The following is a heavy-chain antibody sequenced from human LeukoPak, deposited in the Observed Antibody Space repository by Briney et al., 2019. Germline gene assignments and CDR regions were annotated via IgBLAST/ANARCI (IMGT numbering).Heavy chain of an antibody. CDR1: GFTFVNFA. D-gene: IGHD2-8*02. V-gene: IGHV3-23*01. CDR3: AKARLSTGWAYNDY. J-gene: IGHJ4*02. Sequence: GGSLRLSCAASGFTFVNFAVSWVRLAPGKGLEWVSAVVGDGTTTFYADSVKGRFTISRDNSKNTVYLQINSLRDEDTAVYYCAKARLSTGWAYNDYWGQGTLVTVSS. CDR2: VVGDGTTT.